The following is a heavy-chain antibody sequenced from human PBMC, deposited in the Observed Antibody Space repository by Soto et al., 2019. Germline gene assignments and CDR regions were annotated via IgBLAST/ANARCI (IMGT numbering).Heavy chain of an antibody. CDR3: ARDLGIAARPVDY. Sequence: LRLSCAASGFTFSDYYMSWIRQAPGKGLEWVSYISSSSSYTNYADSVKGRFTISRDNAKNSLYLQMNSLRAEDTAVYYCARDLGIAARPVDYWGQGTLVTVSS. D-gene: IGHD6-6*01. CDR2: ISSSSSYT. V-gene: IGHV3-11*06. CDR1: GFTFSDYY. J-gene: IGHJ4*02.